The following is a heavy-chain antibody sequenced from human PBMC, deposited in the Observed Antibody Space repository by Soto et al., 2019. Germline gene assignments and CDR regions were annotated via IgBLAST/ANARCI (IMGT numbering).Heavy chain of an antibody. J-gene: IGHJ6*03. V-gene: IGHV3-21*01. Sequence: EVPLVESGGGLVKPGGSLRLSCAASGFTFSSYSMNWVRQAPGKGLEWVSSISSSSSYIYYADSVKGRFTISRDNAKNSLYLQMNSLRAEDTAVYYCVTSIHYYYYMDVWGKGTTVTVSS. CDR1: GFTFSSYS. CDR3: VTSIHYYYYMDV. D-gene: IGHD3-16*01. CDR2: ISSSSSYI.